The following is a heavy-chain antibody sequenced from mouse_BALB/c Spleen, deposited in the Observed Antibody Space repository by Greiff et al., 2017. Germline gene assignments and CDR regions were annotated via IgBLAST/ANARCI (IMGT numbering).Heavy chain of an antibody. Sequence: VQLVESGAELVKPGASVKLSCTASGFNIKDTYMHWVKQRPEQGLEWIGRIDPANGNTKYDPKFQGKATITADTSSNTAYLQLSSLTSEDTAVYYCATNYGDYWGQGTTLTVSS. CDR1: GFNIKDTY. V-gene: IGHV14-3*02. J-gene: IGHJ2*01. CDR2: IDPANGNT. CDR3: ATNYGDY.